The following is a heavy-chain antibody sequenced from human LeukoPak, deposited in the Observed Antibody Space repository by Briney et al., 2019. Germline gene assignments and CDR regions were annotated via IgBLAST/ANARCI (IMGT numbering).Heavy chain of an antibody. D-gene: IGHD3-3*01. CDR1: GYTLTASY. CDR2: IDPNSGGT. V-gene: IGHV1-2*06. Sequence: ASVNVSCEPSGYTLTASYMNWVPQAPGPGLEWMGRIDPNSGGTNYAQKFQGRVTMTRDTSISTAYMELSRLRSDDTAVYYCARDPAIFGVVSWYYFDYWGQGTLVTVSS. CDR3: ARDPAIFGVVSWYYFDY. J-gene: IGHJ4*02.